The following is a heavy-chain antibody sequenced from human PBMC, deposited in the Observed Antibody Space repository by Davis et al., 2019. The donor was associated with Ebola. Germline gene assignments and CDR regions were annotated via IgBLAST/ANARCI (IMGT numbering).Heavy chain of an antibody. CDR1: GIIFSSYA. CDR2: ISSDGSNK. CDR3: ARGEPQNCGGGRCYSVYYYGMDV. D-gene: IGHD2-15*01. Sequence: GESLKIPCEGPGIIFSSYAMHSVRQAPGQGLEWVAIISSDGSNKYYEDSVRGRFTFSRDSSKNTLFLQMNSLRIEDSAVYYCARGEPQNCGGGRCYSVYYYGMDVWGKGTTVTVSS. V-gene: IGHV3-30-3*01. J-gene: IGHJ6*04.